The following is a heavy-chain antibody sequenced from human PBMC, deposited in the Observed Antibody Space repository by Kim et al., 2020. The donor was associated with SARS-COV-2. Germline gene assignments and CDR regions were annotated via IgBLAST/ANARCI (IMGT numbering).Heavy chain of an antibody. Sequence: ADSVKGRFTISRDNSKNTLYLQMNSLRAEDTAVYYCARDLWGDGSGLISFWGQGTLVTVSS. J-gene: IGHJ4*02. D-gene: IGHD3-10*01. CDR3: ARDLWGDGSGLISF. V-gene: IGHV3-33*01.